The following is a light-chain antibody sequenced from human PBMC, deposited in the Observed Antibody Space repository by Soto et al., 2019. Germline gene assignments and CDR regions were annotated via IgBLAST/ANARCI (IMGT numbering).Light chain of an antibody. CDR2: WAS. V-gene: IGKV4-1*01. Sequence: IVMTQSPDSLAVSLGERATINCKSSQIILYISNNKTYLAWYQQKPGQPPRLLIYWASTRESGVPERFSGGGSGTDFTLTISSLQAEDGAVYYCQQYYSTPGTFGPGTKVDIK. CDR1: QIILYISNNKTY. J-gene: IGKJ3*01. CDR3: QQYYSTPGT.